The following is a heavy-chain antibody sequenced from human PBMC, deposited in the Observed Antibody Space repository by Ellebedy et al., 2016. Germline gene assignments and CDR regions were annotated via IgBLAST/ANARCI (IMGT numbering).Heavy chain of an antibody. Sequence: TLSLTCTVSGGSISSYYWSWIRQPPGKALEWLARIDWGDDKYYSTSLRTRLTISKDTSKKQVVLTMTNMDPVDTGTYYCARTKGSVRVSGMDVWGQGTTVTVSS. CDR3: ARTKGSVRVSGMDV. D-gene: IGHD2-21*01. CDR2: IDWGDDK. CDR1: GGSISSYY. J-gene: IGHJ6*02. V-gene: IGHV2-70*11.